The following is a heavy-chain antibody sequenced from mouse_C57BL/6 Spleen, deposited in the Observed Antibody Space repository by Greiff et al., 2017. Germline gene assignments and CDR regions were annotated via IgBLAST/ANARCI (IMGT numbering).Heavy chain of an antibody. V-gene: IGHV10-3*01. J-gene: IGHJ1*03. CDR1: GFTFNTYA. CDR2: IRSKSSNYAT. CDR3: VKERDHDYGEYFDV. D-gene: IGHD2-4*01. Sequence: DVMLVESGGGLVQPKGSLKLSCAASGFTFNTYAMHWVRQAPGKGLEWVARIRSKSSNYATYYADSVKDRFTISRVDSQSMLYLQMNQLKTENTDMYYCVKERDHDYGEYFDVWGTGTTVTVSS.